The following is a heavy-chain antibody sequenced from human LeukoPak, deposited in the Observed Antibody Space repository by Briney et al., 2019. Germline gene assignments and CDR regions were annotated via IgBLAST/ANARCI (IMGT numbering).Heavy chain of an antibody. CDR2: MNPNSGNT. CDR3: ATNGGLEIAAAGNFDY. CDR1: GYTFTTYD. D-gene: IGHD6-13*01. J-gene: IGHJ4*02. Sequence: GASVKVSCKPSGYTFTTYDINWVRQATGHGLEWMGWMNPNSGNTGYAQNFQGRVTMTRDTSTSTVYMELSSLRSDDTAVYYCATNGGLEIAAAGNFDYWGQGTLVTVSS. V-gene: IGHV1-8*01.